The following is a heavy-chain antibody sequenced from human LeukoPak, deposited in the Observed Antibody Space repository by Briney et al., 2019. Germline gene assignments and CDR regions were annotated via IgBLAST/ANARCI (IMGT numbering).Heavy chain of an antibody. Sequence: ASVKVSCKASGYTFTGYYMHWVRQAPGQGLEWMGWINPNSGGTNYARKLQGRVTMTRDTSISTAYMELSRLRSDDTAVYYCAKLAGSGSYSANEFDYWGQGTLVTVSS. CDR2: INPNSGGT. CDR3: AKLAGSGSYSANEFDY. V-gene: IGHV1-2*02. J-gene: IGHJ4*02. D-gene: IGHD3-10*01. CDR1: GYTFTGYY.